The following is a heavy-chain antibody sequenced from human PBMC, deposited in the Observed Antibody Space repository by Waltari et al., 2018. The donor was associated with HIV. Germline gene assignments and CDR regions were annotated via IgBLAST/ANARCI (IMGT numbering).Heavy chain of an antibody. CDR3: ARGGGYSGENWFDP. J-gene: IGHJ5*02. CDR2: ISSSSSNI. Sequence: EVQLVESGGGLVKPGGSLRLSCAASGFTFSSYSMNWVRQAPGKGLEWVSVISSSSSNIYYADSVKGRFTISRDNAKNSLYLKMNSLRAEDTAVYYCARGGGYSGENWFDPWGQGTLVTVSS. CDR1: GFTFSSYS. V-gene: IGHV3-21*01. D-gene: IGHD3-10*01.